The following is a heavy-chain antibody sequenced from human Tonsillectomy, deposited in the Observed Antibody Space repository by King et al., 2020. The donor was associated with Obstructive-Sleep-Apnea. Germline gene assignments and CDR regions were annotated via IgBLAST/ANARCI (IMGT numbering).Heavy chain of an antibody. Sequence: QLVQSGAEVKKPGESLRISCKGSGYSFTSYWISWVRQMPGKGLEWMGRIDPSDSYTNYSPSFQGHVTISADKSISTAYLQWSSLKASDTAMYYCASGYSSGWYDYYYGMDVWGQGTTVTVSS. V-gene: IGHV5-10-1*01. CDR1: GYSFTSYW. D-gene: IGHD6-19*01. CDR2: IDPSDSYT. J-gene: IGHJ6*02. CDR3: ASGYSSGWYDYYYGMDV.